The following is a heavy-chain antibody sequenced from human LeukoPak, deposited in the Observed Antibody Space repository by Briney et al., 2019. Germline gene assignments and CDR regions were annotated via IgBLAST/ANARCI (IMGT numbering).Heavy chain of an antibody. D-gene: IGHD3-16*01. CDR1: GFTFSTYE. Sequence: PGGSLRLSCAASGFTFSTYEMHWVRQTPGRGLEWVAVISRDGSKKYYADSVKGRFTMSRDNSKNTLYLQINSLRDEDTAMYYCARDRSAGSNAFYWGQGTLVTVSS. CDR3: ARDRSAGSNAFY. V-gene: IGHV3-30*04. J-gene: IGHJ4*02. CDR2: ISRDGSKK.